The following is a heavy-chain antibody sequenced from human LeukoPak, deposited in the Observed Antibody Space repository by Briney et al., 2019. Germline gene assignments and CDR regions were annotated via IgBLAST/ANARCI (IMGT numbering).Heavy chain of an antibody. Sequence: GGSLRLSCAASGFTFSGYWMSWLRQTPGKGLEWVANIKQDGTEKYYVDSVKGRFIISRDNAKNSLYLQMNSLRAEDTAVYYCARDGSGWSVYWGQGTLVTVSS. CDR1: GFTFSGYW. D-gene: IGHD6-19*01. CDR3: ARDGSGWSVY. J-gene: IGHJ4*02. CDR2: IKQDGTEK. V-gene: IGHV3-7*01.